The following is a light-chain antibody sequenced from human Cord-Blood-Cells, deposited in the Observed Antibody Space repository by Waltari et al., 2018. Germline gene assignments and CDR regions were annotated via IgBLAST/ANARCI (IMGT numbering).Light chain of an antibody. CDR2: AAS. Sequence: DMQMTQSPSSLSASVGDRVTITCRASQSISSYLNWYQQKPGQAPKLLIYAASSLQSGVPSRCSGSGSGTDFTLTISSLQPEDFATDYCQQSYSTPYSFAQGT. CDR3: QQSYSTPYS. J-gene: IGKJ2*03. V-gene: IGKV1-39*01. CDR1: QSISSY.